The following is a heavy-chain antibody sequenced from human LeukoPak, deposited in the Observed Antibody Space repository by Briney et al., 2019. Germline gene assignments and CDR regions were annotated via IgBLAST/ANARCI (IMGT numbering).Heavy chain of an antibody. V-gene: IGHV3-74*01. CDR2: INSDGSST. D-gene: IGHD3-3*01. J-gene: IGHJ4*02. Sequence: GGSLRLSCAASGFTFSSYWMHWVRQAPGKGLVWVSRINSDGSSTSYADSVKGRFTISRDNAKNTLYLQMNSLRAEDTAVYYCAREKDDFWSGYLPNDYWGQGTLVTVSS. CDR3: AREKDDFWSGYLPNDY. CDR1: GFTFSSYW.